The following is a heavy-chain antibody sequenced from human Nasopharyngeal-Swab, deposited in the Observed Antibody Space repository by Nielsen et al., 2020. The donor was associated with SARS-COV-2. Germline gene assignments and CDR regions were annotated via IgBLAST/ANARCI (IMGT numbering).Heavy chain of an antibody. Sequence: GESLKISCAASGFTFSSYAMHWVRQAQGKGLEWVAVISYDGSNKYYADSVKGRFTISRDNSKNTLYLQMKSLRAEDTAVYYCAKELLHYYGSGSQIRGYYYYYGMDVWGQGTTVTVSS. CDR1: GFTFSSYA. D-gene: IGHD3-10*01. CDR2: ISYDGSNK. CDR3: AKELLHYYGSGSQIRGYYYYYGMDV. V-gene: IGHV3-30-3*01. J-gene: IGHJ6*02.